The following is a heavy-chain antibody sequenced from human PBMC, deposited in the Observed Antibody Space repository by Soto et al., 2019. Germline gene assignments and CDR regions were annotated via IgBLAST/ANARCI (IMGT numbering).Heavy chain of an antibody. J-gene: IGHJ4*02. D-gene: IGHD1-1*01. CDR3: AREGRMGTFDY. V-gene: IGHV4-61*01. Sequence: SETLSLTCTVSGGSVSGGSYFWSWVRQPPGKGLEWIGYFYYSGSTKYNPSLKSRVTILKDTSKNQFSLKLNSVTAADTAVYYCAREGRMGTFDYWGQGALVTVSS. CDR1: GGSVSGGSYF. CDR2: FYYSGST.